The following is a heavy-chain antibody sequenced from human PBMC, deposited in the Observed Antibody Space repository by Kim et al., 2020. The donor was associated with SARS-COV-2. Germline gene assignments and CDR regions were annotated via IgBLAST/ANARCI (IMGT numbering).Heavy chain of an antibody. V-gene: IGHV3-23*01. Sequence: SRKGRFTNSRDNSKNTLYLQMNSLRAEDTAVYYCAKNPHYDFWSGYYFDYWGQGTLVTVSS. D-gene: IGHD3-3*01. J-gene: IGHJ4*02. CDR3: AKNPHYDFWSGYYFDY.